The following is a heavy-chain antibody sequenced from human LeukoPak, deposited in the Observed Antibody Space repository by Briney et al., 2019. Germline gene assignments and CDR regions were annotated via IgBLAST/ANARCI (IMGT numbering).Heavy chain of an antibody. Sequence: PSETLSLTCAVYGGSFSGYYWSWIRQPPGKGLEWIGEINHSGSTNYNPSLKSRVTISVDTSKNQFSLKLSSVTAADTAMYYCARLDRYFDWLLEYYFDYWGQGTLVTVSS. CDR3: ARLDRYFDWLLEYYFDY. D-gene: IGHD3-9*01. CDR2: INHSGST. V-gene: IGHV4-34*01. CDR1: GGSFSGYY. J-gene: IGHJ4*02.